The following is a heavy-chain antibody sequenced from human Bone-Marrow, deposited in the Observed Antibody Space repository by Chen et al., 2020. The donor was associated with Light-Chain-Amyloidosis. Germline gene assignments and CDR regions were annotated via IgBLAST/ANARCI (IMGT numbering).Heavy chain of an antibody. Sequence: QVNLVQSGAEAKKPGASMKISCKASGYTFINYYIHWVRQAPGQGLEWMGAINPNDGNTTYAQKFQGRVSMTRDTSSDTVYMDVTKLTSDDTAMYFCTRTDSNYIFDYWGQGTLVTVSA. CDR1: GYTFINYY. V-gene: IGHV1-46*01. J-gene: IGHJ4*02. CDR2: INPNDGNT. CDR3: TRTDSNYIFDY. D-gene: IGHD3-22*01.